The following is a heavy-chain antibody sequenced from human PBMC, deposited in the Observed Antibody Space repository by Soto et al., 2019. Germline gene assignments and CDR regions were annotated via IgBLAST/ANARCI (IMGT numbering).Heavy chain of an antibody. Sequence: GASVQVSCKASGGTFSNYVVNWVRQAPGQGLEWMGRIIPISGAANYAQKFQGRVTITADKSTSTSYMELSSLRSEDTAVYYCARDMTRTVVPYFDCWGQGTLVTVAS. J-gene: IGHJ4*02. CDR1: GGTFSNYV. D-gene: IGHD1-7*01. CDR2: IIPISGAA. V-gene: IGHV1-69*06. CDR3: ARDMTRTVVPYFDC.